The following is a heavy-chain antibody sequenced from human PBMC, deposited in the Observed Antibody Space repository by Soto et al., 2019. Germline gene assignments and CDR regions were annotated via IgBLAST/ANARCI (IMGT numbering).Heavy chain of an antibody. D-gene: IGHD6-13*01. Sequence: PGGSLRLSCAASGFTFSSYSMNWVRQAPGKGLEWVSSISSSSSYIYYADSVKGRFTISRDNAKNSLYLQMNSLRAEDTAVYYCARDLVSSWYHWFDPWGQGTLVTVSS. CDR2: ISSSSSYI. J-gene: IGHJ5*02. V-gene: IGHV3-21*01. CDR1: GFTFSSYS. CDR3: ARDLVSSWYHWFDP.